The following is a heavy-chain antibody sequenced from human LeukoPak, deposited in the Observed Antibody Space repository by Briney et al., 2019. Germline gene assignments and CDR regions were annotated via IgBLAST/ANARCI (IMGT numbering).Heavy chain of an antibody. D-gene: IGHD6-13*01. CDR3: ASTPGIAAAVPGY. CDR1: GGTFSSYA. V-gene: IGHV1-69*04. J-gene: IGHJ4*02. CDR2: IIPILGIA. Sequence: SVKVSCKASGGTFSSYAISWVRQAPGQGLEWMGRIIPILGIANYAQKFQGRVTITADKSTSTAYMELSSLRSEDTAVYYCASTPGIAAAVPGYWGQGTLVTVSS.